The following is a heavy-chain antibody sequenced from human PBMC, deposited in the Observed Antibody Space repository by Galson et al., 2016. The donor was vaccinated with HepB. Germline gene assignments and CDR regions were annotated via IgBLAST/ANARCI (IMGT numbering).Heavy chain of an antibody. D-gene: IGHD1-1*01. V-gene: IGHV3-33*01. J-gene: IGHJ3*01. CDR3: AREETTDAYDV. CDR2: IWYDGSQK. Sequence: SLRLSCAASGFSFSSYGMHWVRQAPGKGLEWVAVIWYDGSQKYFADSVKGRFTISRDNSKNTVHLQMNSLRAEDTAVYFCAREETTDAYDVWDQGTVVTVS. CDR1: GFSFSSYG.